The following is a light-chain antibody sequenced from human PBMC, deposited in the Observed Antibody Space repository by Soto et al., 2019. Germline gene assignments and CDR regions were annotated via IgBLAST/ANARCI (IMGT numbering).Light chain of an antibody. CDR3: SSYAATTTLV. V-gene: IGLV2-8*01. Sequence: QSVLTQPPSASGSPGQSVTSSCTGTSSDVGGFDYVSWYQQYPGKAPKLVIFEVTERPSGVPDRFSGSKSGNTASLTVSGLQAEDEADYYCSSYAATTTLVFGGGTKLTVL. CDR2: EVT. CDR1: SSDVGGFDY. J-gene: IGLJ3*02.